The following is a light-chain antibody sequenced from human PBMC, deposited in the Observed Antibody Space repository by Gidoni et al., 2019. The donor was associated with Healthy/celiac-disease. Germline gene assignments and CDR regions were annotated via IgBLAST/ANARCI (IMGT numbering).Light chain of an antibody. Sequence: QSVLTQPPSVSAAPGQKVTLPCSGTSSNLGNNYVSWYQQLPGTAPKLLIYDNNKRPSGIPDRFSGSKSGTSATLGITGLQTGDEADYYCGTWDSSLSVWVFGGGTKLTVL. CDR2: DNN. CDR1: SSNLGNNY. CDR3: GTWDSSLSVWV. V-gene: IGLV1-51*01. J-gene: IGLJ3*02.